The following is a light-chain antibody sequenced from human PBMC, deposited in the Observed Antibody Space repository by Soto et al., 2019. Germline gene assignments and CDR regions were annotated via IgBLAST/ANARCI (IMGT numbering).Light chain of an antibody. CDR2: GAS. J-gene: IGKJ5*01. CDR1: QSVSSN. CDR3: QQYNNWPIT. Sequence: EIVMTQSPATLSVSPGERDTLSCRASQSVSSNLAWYQQKPGQAPRLLIYGASTRATGIPARFSGSGSGTEFTFTISSLQSEDFAVYSCQQYNNWPITFGQGTRLEIK. V-gene: IGKV3-15*01.